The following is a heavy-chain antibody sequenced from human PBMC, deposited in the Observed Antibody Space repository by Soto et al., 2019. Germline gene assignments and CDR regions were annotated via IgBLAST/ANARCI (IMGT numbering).Heavy chain of an antibody. CDR3: EVTTGY. CDR1: GYTFTSYY. D-gene: IGHD3-22*01. CDR2: INPESGST. J-gene: IGHJ4*02. Sequence: ASVKVSCKASGYTFTSYYMHWVRQAPGQGLEWMGRINPESGSTGYARQFQGRVSMTRDTSINTVYLELTTLTYEDTAVYYCEVTTGYWGQGTMVTVSS. V-gene: IGHV1-46*01.